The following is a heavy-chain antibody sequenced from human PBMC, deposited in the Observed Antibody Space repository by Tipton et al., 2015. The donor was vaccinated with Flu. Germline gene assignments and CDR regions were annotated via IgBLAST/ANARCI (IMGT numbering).Heavy chain of an antibody. J-gene: IGHJ5*01. D-gene: IGHD3-16*01. Sequence: TLSLTCTVSGDSISSRYYWGWIRQAPGRGLEWVGSIYYTGYPYYNSSLKSRLAMSIDTSKKQFSLRLSSVTAADTAVYYCAKVLFGWVESWAQGTLVTVSS. CDR3: AKVLFGWVES. V-gene: IGHV4-38-2*02. CDR2: IYYTGYP. CDR1: GDSISSRYY.